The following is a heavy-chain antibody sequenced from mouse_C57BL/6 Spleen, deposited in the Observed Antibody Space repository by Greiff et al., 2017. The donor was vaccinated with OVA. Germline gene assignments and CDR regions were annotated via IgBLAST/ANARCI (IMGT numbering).Heavy chain of an antibody. D-gene: IGHD1-1*01. Sequence: VQLQESGPGLVQPSQSLSITCTVSGFSLTSYGVHWVRQSPGKGLAWLGVIWSGGSTDYNAAFISRLSISKDNSKSQVFFKMNSLQADDTAIYYCARNLADYYGSSYSYFDVWGTGTTVTVSS. J-gene: IGHJ1*03. CDR2: IWSGGST. CDR1: GFSLTSYG. V-gene: IGHV2-2*01. CDR3: ARNLADYYGSSYSYFDV.